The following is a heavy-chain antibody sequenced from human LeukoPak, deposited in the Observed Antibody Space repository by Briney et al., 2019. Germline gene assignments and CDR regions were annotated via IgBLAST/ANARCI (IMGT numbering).Heavy chain of an antibody. CDR3: ARIKQWLGLANWFDP. CDR2: ISAYNGNT. J-gene: IGHJ5*02. V-gene: IGHV1-18*01. D-gene: IGHD6-19*01. CDR1: GYTFTSYG. Sequence: ASVKVSCKASGYTFTSYGISWVRQAPGQGLEWMGWISAYNGNTNYAQKLQGRVTMTTDTSTSTAYMELRSLRSDDTAVYYCARIKQWLGLANWFDPWGQGTLVTVSS.